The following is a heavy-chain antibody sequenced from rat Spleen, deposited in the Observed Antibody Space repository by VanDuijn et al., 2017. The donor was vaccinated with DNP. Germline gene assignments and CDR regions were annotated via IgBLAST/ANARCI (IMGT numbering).Heavy chain of an antibody. V-gene: IGHV5-20*01. D-gene: IGHD1-1*01. CDR3: TTEPSLLQPVY. J-gene: IGHJ2*01. Sequence: EVQLVESGGGLVQPGRSLKLSCAASGFNFNRYGMAWVRQAPTTGLEWVASISYDGGSTYYRDSVKGRFTISRDNAKSSLYLQMDSLRSEDTATYYCTTEPSLLQPVYWGQGVMVTVSS. CDR1: GFNFNRYG. CDR2: ISYDGGST.